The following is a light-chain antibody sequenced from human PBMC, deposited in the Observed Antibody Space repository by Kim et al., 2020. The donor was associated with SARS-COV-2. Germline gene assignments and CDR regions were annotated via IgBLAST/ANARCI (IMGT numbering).Light chain of an antibody. CDR1: QGISNY. J-gene: IGKJ1*01. V-gene: IGKV1-27*01. CDR2: AAS. Sequence: AAGGDRVTITCRASQGISNYLAWYQQKPGKVPKLLIYAASTLQSGVPSRFSGSGSGTDFTLTISSLQPEDVATYYCQKYNSAPLTFGQGTKVDIK. CDR3: QKYNSAPLT.